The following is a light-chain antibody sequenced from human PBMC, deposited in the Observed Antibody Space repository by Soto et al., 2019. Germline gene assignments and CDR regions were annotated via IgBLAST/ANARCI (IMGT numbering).Light chain of an antibody. Sequence: EIVLTQSPATLSLSPGERATLSCRASQSVSSYLAWYQQKPGQAPRLLFYDVSNRATGIPARFSGSGSGTDFTLTISSLEPEDFAVYYCQQRSNWPRFTFGPGTKVDIK. CDR3: QQRSNWPRFT. J-gene: IGKJ3*01. CDR2: DVS. CDR1: QSVSSY. V-gene: IGKV3-11*01.